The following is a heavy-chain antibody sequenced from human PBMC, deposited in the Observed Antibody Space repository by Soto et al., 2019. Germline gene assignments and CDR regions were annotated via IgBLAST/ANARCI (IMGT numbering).Heavy chain of an antibody. Sequence: GESLKISCAASGFTFSSYGMHWVRQAPGKGLEWVAVISYDGSNKYYADSVKGRFTISRDNSKNTLYLQMNSLRAEDTAVYYCAKDPRGYCSGGSCQNYFDYWGQGTLVTVSS. CDR1: GFTFSSYG. J-gene: IGHJ4*02. CDR2: ISYDGSNK. D-gene: IGHD2-15*01. V-gene: IGHV3-30*18. CDR3: AKDPRGYCSGGSCQNYFDY.